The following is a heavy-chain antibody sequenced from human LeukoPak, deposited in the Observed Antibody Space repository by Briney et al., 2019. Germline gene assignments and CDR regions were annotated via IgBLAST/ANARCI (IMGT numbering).Heavy chain of an antibody. Sequence: GGSLRLSCVASGFTFSSYSMNWVRQAPGKGLEWVSAISGSGGSTYYADSVKGRFTISRDNSKNTLYLQMNSLRAEDTAVYYCAKVPVFSLTISEVVTDDAFDIWGQGTIVTVSS. D-gene: IGHD3-3*01. J-gene: IGHJ3*02. CDR3: AKVPVFSLTISEVVTDDAFDI. V-gene: IGHV3-23*01. CDR2: ISGSGGST. CDR1: GFTFSSYS.